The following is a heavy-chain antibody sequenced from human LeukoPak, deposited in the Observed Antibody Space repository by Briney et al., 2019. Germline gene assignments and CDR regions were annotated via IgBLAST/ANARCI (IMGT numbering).Heavy chain of an antibody. V-gene: IGHV4-39*07. Sequence: SETLSLTCTVSGDSISTNTYYWGWIRQPPGKGLEWIGSIYYSGSTYYNPSLKSRVTISIYTSMNQFSLILSSVTAADTAFYYCARDNLGYCSGDRCYEPGNGYSDYWGQGTLVTVSS. CDR1: GDSISTNTYY. CDR3: ARDNLGYCSGDRCYEPGNGYSDY. CDR2: IYYSGST. J-gene: IGHJ4*02. D-gene: IGHD2-15*01.